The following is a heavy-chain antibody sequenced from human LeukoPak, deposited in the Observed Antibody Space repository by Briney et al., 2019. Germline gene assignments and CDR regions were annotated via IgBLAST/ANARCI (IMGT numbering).Heavy chain of an antibody. J-gene: IGHJ6*03. Sequence: GGSLRLSCAASGFTFSSYWMHWVRQAPGKGLVWVSRINSDGSSTSYADSVKGRFTISRDNAKNTLCLQMNSLRAEDTAVYYCARGDIVVVPAAASYYYYYMDVWGKGTTVTISS. CDR1: GFTFSSYW. CDR3: ARGDIVVVPAAASYYYYYMDV. D-gene: IGHD2-2*01. V-gene: IGHV3-74*01. CDR2: INSDGSST.